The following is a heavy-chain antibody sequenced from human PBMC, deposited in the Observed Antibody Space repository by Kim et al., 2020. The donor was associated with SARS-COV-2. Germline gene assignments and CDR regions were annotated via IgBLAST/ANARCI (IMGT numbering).Heavy chain of an antibody. J-gene: IGHJ4*02. CDR3: AADRYSSGWYNY. Sequence: SVKVSCKASGFTFTSSAVQWVRQARGQRLEWIGWIVVGSGNTNYAQKFQERVTITRDMSTSTAYMELSSLRSEDTAVYYCAADRYSSGWYNYWGQGTLVTVSS. CDR2: IVVGSGNT. D-gene: IGHD6-19*01. V-gene: IGHV1-58*01. CDR1: GFTFTSSA.